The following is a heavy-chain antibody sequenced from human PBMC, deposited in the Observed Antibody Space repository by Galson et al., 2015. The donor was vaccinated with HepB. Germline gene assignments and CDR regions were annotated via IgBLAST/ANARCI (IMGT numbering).Heavy chain of an antibody. V-gene: IGHV1-3*01. CDR1: GYTFTSYA. J-gene: IGHJ4*02. Sequence: SVKVSCKASGYTFTSYAMHWVRQAPGQRLEWMGWINAGNGNTKYSQKFQGRVTITRDTSASTAYMELRSLRSDDTAVYYCARDLKLAVAGIGYWGQGTLVTVSS. CDR2: INAGNGNT. D-gene: IGHD6-19*01. CDR3: ARDLKLAVAGIGY.